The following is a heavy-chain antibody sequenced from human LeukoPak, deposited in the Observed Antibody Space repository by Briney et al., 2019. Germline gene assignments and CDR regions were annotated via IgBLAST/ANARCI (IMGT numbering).Heavy chain of an antibody. CDR1: GGSISSSSYY. J-gene: IGHJ4*02. CDR3: ASHAFGGGF. V-gene: IGHV4-39*01. Sequence: SSETLSLTCTVSGGSISSSSYYWGWIRQPPGKGLEWIGSIYYSGSTYYNPSLKSRVTISVDTSKNQFSLKLSSVTAADTAVYYCASHAFGGGFWGQGTQVTVSS. D-gene: IGHD3-16*01. CDR2: IYYSGST.